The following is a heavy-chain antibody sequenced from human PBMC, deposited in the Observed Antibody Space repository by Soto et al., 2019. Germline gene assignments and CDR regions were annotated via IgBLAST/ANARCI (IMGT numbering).Heavy chain of an antibody. J-gene: IGHJ2*01. Sequence: QVQLQQSGPGLVKPSQTLSLMCDISGDSVSSVTATWSWIRQSPSRGLEWLGRTYYRSKGYNDYAVSVKSRIVIHPDISKNQLTLQLNSVTPEDTAVYFCARDGSGFHWYFDVWGRGTLVTVSS. V-gene: IGHV6-1*01. CDR3: ARDGSGFHWYFDV. D-gene: IGHD6-19*01. CDR2: TYYRSKGYN. CDR1: GDSVSSVTAT.